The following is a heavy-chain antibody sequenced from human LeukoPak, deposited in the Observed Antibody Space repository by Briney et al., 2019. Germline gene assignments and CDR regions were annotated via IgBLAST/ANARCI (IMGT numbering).Heavy chain of an antibody. CDR2: ISYDGSNK. CDR1: GFTFSSYG. CDR3: AKDNDDYYYYGMDV. D-gene: IGHD1-1*01. V-gene: IGHV3-30*18. J-gene: IGHJ6*02. Sequence: GGSLRLSCAASGFTFSSYGMHWVRQAPGKGLEWVAVISYDGSNKYYADSVKGRFTISRDNSKNTLYLQMNSLRAEDTAVYYCAKDNDDYYYYGMDVWGQGTTVTVSS.